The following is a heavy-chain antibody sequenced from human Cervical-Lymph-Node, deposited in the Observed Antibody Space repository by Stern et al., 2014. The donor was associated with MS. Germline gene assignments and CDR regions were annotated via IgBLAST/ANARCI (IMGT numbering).Heavy chain of an antibody. CDR3: AKDLGGSYYHYYYGMDV. J-gene: IGHJ6*02. D-gene: IGHD1-26*01. V-gene: IGHV3-30*18. Sequence: VQLEESGGGVVQPGRSLRPSCAASGFTFSSYGMHWVRQAPGKGLEWVAVISYDGSNQYYADSVKGRFTISRDNSKNTLYLQMNSLRAEDTAVYYCAKDLGGSYYHYYYGMDVWGQGTTVTVSS. CDR2: ISYDGSNQ. CDR1: GFTFSSYG.